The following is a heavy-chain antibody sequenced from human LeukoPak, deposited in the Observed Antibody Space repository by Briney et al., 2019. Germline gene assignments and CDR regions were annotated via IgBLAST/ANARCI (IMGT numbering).Heavy chain of an antibody. CDR3: ARHGTTGTNLNWFDP. V-gene: IGHV4-59*01. D-gene: IGHD1-1*01. CDR1: GGSISSYY. CDR2: IYYSGST. Sequence: SETLSLTCTVSGGSISSYYWSWIRQPPGEGLEWIGYIYYSGSTNYNPSLKSRVTISVDTSKNQFSLKVSSVTAADTAVYYCARHGTTGTNLNWFDPWGQGTLVTVSS. J-gene: IGHJ5*02.